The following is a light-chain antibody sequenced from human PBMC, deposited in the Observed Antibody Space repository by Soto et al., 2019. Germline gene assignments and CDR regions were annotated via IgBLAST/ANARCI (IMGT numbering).Light chain of an antibody. CDR3: QHYNSYSEA. CDR2: KAS. J-gene: IGKJ1*01. Sequence: DIQMTQSPSTLSGSVGDRVTITCRASQTISSWLAWYQQKPGKAPKLLIYKASTLKSGVPSRFSGSGSGTEFTLHISSLQPDDFATYYCQHYNSYSEAFGQGTKVELQ. V-gene: IGKV1-5*03. CDR1: QTISSW.